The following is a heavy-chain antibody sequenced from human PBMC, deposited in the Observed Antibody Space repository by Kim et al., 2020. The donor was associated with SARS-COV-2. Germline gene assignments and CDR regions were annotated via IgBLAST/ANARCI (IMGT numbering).Heavy chain of an antibody. V-gene: IGHV3-15*01. D-gene: IGHD2-2*01. Sequence: PGKGRFTISRDDSKNTLYLQMNSLKTEDTAVYYCTTGIVVVPAAIRSRDYWGQGTLVTVSS. J-gene: IGHJ4*02. CDR3: TTGIVVVPAAIRSRDY.